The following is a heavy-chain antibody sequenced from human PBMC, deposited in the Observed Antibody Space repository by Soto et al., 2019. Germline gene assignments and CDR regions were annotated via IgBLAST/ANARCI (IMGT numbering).Heavy chain of an antibody. CDR3: TMDVVQCNGGRCYGVPMDG. CDR1: GFSVSSKY. Sequence: EVQLVESGGGLVQPGGSLRLSCAASGFSVSSKYMSWVRQAPGKGLEWVSLIQSGGSTYYAGSVKGRLTISRDNFENTLLIQMNSLRVEGTVVYYCTMDVVQCNGGRCYGVPMDGWGKGSTVNVS. J-gene: IGHJ6*03. V-gene: IGHV3-66*01. D-gene: IGHD2-15*01. CDR2: IQSGGST.